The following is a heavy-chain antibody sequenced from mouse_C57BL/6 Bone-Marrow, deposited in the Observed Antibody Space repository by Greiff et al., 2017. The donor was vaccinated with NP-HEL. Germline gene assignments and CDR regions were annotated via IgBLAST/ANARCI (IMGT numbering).Heavy chain of an antibody. Sequence: SGAELARPGASVKLSCKASGYTFTSYGISWVKQRTGQGLAWIGEIYPRSGNTYYNEKSKGKATLTADQSSSTAYMELRSLTSQDSSVYFCARYEYPAWFAYWGQGTLVTVSA. J-gene: IGHJ3*01. CDR1: GYTFTSYG. D-gene: IGHD5-1*01. CDR2: IYPRSGNT. CDR3: ARYEYPAWFAY. V-gene: IGHV1-81*01.